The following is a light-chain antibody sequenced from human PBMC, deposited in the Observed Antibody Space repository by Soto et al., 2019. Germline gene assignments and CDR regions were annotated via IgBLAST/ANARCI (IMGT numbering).Light chain of an antibody. CDR1: QSISSY. J-gene: IGKJ1*01. CDR3: QQSYSTPPT. CDR2: GAS. Sequence: QSPPPLSASVGERVAVPCRASQSISSYLNWYQQKPGKAPKLLIYGASSLQSGVPSRFSGSGSGTDFTLTISSLQPEDFATYYCQQSYSTPPTFGQGTKVDIK. V-gene: IGKV1-39*01.